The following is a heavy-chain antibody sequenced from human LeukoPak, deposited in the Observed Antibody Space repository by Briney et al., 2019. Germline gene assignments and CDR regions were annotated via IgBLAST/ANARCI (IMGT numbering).Heavy chain of an antibody. CDR1: GFTFSSYW. J-gene: IGHJ4*02. Sequence: GGSLRLSCAASGFTFSSYWMSWVRQAPGKGLEWVSAISGSGGSTYYADSVKGRFTISRDNSKNTLYLQKNSLRAEDTAVYYCAKTYYDFWSGYSLAFDYWGQGTLVTVSS. CDR3: AKTYYDFWSGYSLAFDY. D-gene: IGHD3-3*01. V-gene: IGHV3-23*01. CDR2: ISGSGGST.